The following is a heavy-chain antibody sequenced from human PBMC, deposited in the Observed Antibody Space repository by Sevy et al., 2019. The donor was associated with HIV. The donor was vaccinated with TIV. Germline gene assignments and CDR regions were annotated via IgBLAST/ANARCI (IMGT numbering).Heavy chain of an antibody. D-gene: IGHD5-12*01. V-gene: IGHV3-74*01. CDR2: INSDGSST. CDR3: ARHLFPEMATILICAFDI. CDR1: GFTFSSYW. J-gene: IGHJ3*02. Sequence: GGSLRLSCAASGFTFSSYWMHWVRQAPGKGLVWVSRINSDGSSTSYADSVKGRFTISRDNAKNTLYLQMNSLRAEDTAVYYCARHLFPEMATILICAFDIWGQGTMVTVSS.